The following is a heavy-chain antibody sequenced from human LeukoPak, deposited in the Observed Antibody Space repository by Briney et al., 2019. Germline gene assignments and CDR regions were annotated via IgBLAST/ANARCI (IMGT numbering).Heavy chain of an antibody. CDR2: INHSGST. J-gene: IGHJ4*02. CDR1: GGSFSGYY. Sequence: PSETLSLTCAVYGGSFSGYYWSWIRQPPGKGLEWIGEINHSGSTNYNPSLKSRVTISADTSKNQFSLKLSSVAAADTAVYYCARGNQAEYSSSSGGGFDYWGQGTLVTVSS. CDR3: ARGNQAEYSSSSGGGFDY. D-gene: IGHD6-6*01. V-gene: IGHV4-34*01.